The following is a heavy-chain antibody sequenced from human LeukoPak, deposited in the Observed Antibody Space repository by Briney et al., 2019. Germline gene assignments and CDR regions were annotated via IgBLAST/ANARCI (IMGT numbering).Heavy chain of an antibody. V-gene: IGHV4-34*01. CDR3: ARDFSTSIAALQH. CDR1: GGSFSGYY. D-gene: IGHD6-6*01. Sequence: SETLSLTCAVYGGSFSGYYWSWIRQPPGKGLEWIGEINHSGSTNYNPSLKSRVTISVDTSKNQFSLKLSSVTAADTAVYYCARDFSTSIAALQHWGQGTLVTVSP. CDR2: INHSGST. J-gene: IGHJ1*01.